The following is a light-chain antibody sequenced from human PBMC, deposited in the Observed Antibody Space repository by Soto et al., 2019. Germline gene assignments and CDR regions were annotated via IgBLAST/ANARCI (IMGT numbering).Light chain of an antibody. J-gene: IGLJ1*01. CDR2: EVS. CDR3: SSKSPDF. V-gene: IGLV2-14*01. Sequence: QSVLTQPASVSGSPGQSITLSGTGTSSGIRDYNYVSWNQQLPGNAPKLIMYEVSNRPSGISNLFSGSKSGNTASLTISGLQAEDEADYYCSSKSPDFFGTGTKVTVL. CDR1: SSGIRDYNY.